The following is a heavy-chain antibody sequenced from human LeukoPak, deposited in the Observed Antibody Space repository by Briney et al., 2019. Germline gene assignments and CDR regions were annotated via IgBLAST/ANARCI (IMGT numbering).Heavy chain of an antibody. CDR3: AKVPGLLWFGESQYFDY. D-gene: IGHD3-10*01. V-gene: IGHV3-23*01. CDR2: ISGSGGST. CDR1: GFTFSSYA. J-gene: IGHJ4*02. Sequence: PGGSLRLSCAASGFTFSSYAMSWVRQAPGKGLEWVSAISGSGGSTYYADSVKGRFTISRDNSKNTLYLQMNSLRAEDTAVYYCAKVPGLLWFGESQYFDYWGQGTLVTVSS.